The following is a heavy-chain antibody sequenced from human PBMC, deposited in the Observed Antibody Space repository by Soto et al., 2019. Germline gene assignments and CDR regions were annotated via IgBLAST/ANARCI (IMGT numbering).Heavy chain of an antibody. CDR1: GGSISSYY. J-gene: IGHJ4*02. V-gene: IGHV4-59*01. CDR3: ARAGDITGTTGFDH. CDR2: IYYSGST. D-gene: IGHD1-7*01. Sequence: SETLSLTCTVSGGSISSYYWSWIRQPTGKGLEWIGYIYYSGSTNYNPSLKSRVTISVDTSKNQFSLKLSSVTAVDTAVYYCARAGDITGTTGFDHWGQGTLVTVSS.